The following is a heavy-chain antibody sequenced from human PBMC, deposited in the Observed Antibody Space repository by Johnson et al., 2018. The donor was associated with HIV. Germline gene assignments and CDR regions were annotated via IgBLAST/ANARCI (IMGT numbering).Heavy chain of an antibody. Sequence: QVLLVESGGGLVQPGRSLRLSCAASGFTFSSYAMHWVRQAPGKGLEWVAVISYDGSNKYYADSVKGRFTISRDNSKNTLYLQMNSLRAEDTAVYYCASVNSGAFNFWGLGTMVTVSS. J-gene: IGHJ3*01. CDR2: ISYDGSNK. CDR3: ASVNSGAFNF. CDR1: GFTFSSYA. D-gene: IGHD3-10*01. V-gene: IGHV3-30*14.